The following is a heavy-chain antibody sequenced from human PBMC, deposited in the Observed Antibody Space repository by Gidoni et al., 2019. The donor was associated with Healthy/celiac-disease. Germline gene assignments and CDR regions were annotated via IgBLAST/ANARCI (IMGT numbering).Heavy chain of an antibody. Sequence: EVQLVESGGGLVKPGGSLRLSCAASGFTFSSYSMNWVRQAPGKGLEWVSSISSSSSYIYYADSVKGRFTISRDNAKNSLYLQMNSLRAEDTAVYYCASLLEYQLPNYYYGMDVWGQGTTVTVSS. CDR3: ASLLEYQLPNYYYGMDV. D-gene: IGHD2-2*01. V-gene: IGHV3-21*01. CDR2: ISSSSSYI. J-gene: IGHJ6*02. CDR1: GFTFSSYS.